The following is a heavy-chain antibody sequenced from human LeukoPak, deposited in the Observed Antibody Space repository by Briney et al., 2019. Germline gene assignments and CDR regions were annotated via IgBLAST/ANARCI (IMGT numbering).Heavy chain of an antibody. CDR3: GRDLNWNQIDY. CDR1: VFTFSTHW. V-gene: IGHV3-74*01. D-gene: IGHD1-20*01. Sequence: GGSLRLSSAASVFTFSTHWMHCVRQAPRTGLLWVSRINTAGSTTDYADSVKGRFTISRDNAKNTLYLQMNRLRAEDTAVYYCGRDLNWNQIDYWGQGSLVTVSS. J-gene: IGHJ4*02. CDR2: INTAGSTT.